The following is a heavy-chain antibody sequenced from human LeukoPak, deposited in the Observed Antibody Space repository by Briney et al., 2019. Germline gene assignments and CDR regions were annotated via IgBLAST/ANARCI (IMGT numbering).Heavy chain of an antibody. V-gene: IGHV1-69*13. J-gene: IGHJ3*02. CDR1: GGTFRSDA. Sequence: ASVKVSCKASGGTFRSDAISWVRQAPGQGLQWMGGIIPFFGRSNYAQNFQDRVTITADESTTTAYVELSSLRSEDTAVYYCARELKDFWSGLNTNDAFDIWGQGTMVTVSS. D-gene: IGHD3-3*01. CDR2: IIPFFGRS. CDR3: ARELKDFWSGLNTNDAFDI.